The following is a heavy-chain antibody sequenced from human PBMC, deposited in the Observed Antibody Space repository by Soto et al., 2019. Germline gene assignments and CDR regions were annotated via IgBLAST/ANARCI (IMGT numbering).Heavy chain of an antibody. CDR2: INHSGST. D-gene: IGHD6-13*01. CDR3: ARGLEEQQLVRYYYYGMDV. CDR1: GGSFSGYY. V-gene: IGHV4-34*01. Sequence: SETLSLTCAVYGGSFSGYYWSWIRQPPGKGLEWIGEINHSGSTNYNPSLKSRVTISVDTSKNQFSLKLSSVTAADTAVYYCARGLEEQQLVRYYYYGMDVWGQGTTVTVS. J-gene: IGHJ6*02.